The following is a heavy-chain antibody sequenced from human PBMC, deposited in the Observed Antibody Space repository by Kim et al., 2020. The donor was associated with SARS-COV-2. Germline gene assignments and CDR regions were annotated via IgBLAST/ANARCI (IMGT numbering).Heavy chain of an antibody. CDR1: GYTFSSYG. Sequence: ASVKVSCKASGYTFSSYGCSWGLQAPVQGLELRGWISAHNGNTNYAQKLQGRVTMTTDTSTSTAYMELRSLRSDDTAVYYCARDYSSSSWDSPPDYWGQGTLVTVSS. J-gene: IGHJ4*02. D-gene: IGHD6-6*01. CDR2: ISAHNGNT. V-gene: IGHV1-18*01. CDR3: ARDYSSSSWDSPPDY.